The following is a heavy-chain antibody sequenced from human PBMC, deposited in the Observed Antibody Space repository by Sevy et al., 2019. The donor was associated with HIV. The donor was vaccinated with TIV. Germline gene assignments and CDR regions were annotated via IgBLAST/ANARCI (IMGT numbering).Heavy chain of an antibody. V-gene: IGHV1-69*13. CDR1: GGTFRSYG. Sequence: ASVKVSCKASGGTFRSYGISWVRQAPGQGLEWMGGIIPILGSTNYAQKFQGRVTITADESTNTAYMELNSLRSEGTAVYYCARGGGNGWYYFDYWGQETLVTVSS. J-gene: IGHJ4*02. D-gene: IGHD6-19*01. CDR2: IIPILGST. CDR3: ARGGGNGWYYFDY.